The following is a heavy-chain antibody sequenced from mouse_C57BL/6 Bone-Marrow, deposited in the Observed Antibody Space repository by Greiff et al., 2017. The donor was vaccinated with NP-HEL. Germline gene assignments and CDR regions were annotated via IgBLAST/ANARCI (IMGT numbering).Heavy chain of an antibody. J-gene: IGHJ4*01. D-gene: IGHD3-3*01. Sequence: VKLMESGAELVRPGTSVKMSCKASGYTFTNYWIGWAKQRPGHGLEWIGDIYPGGGYTNYNEKFKGKATLTADKSSSTAYMQFSSLTSEDSAIYYCARAGGQAMDYWGQGTSVTVSS. CDR1: GYTFTNYW. CDR3: ARAGGQAMDY. CDR2: IYPGGGYT. V-gene: IGHV1-63*01.